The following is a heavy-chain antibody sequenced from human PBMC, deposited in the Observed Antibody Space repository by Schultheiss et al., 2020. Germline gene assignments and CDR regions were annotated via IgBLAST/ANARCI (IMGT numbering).Heavy chain of an antibody. CDR2: INYSGSI. J-gene: IGHJ4*02. CDR3: ARVGAYCRGDCYPGFDN. V-gene: IGHV4-34*01. D-gene: IGHD2-21*02. Sequence: SETLSLTCAVYGGTFRGYYWTWIRQPPGKGLEWIGEINYSGSINYNPSLKSRVTISVDTSKNQFSLKLSSVTAADTAVYYCARVGAYCRGDCYPGFDNWGQGTLVNVSS. CDR1: GGTFRGYY.